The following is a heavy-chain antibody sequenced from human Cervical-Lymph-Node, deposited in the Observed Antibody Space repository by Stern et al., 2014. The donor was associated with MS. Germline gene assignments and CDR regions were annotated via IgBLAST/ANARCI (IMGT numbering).Heavy chain of an antibody. J-gene: IGHJ3*02. Sequence: VQLEESGPELKKPGSSVKVSCKASGGTFDNYAITWVRQAPGQGLEWMGEIIPIYGATNYAQKLQGRVSITADESTDTVYMEVSSLKSDDAAVYYCARGNIVVLTAVPHSDAFDIWGQGTMVAVSS. V-gene: IGHV1-69*01. CDR3: ARGNIVVLTAVPHSDAFDI. D-gene: IGHD2-21*02. CDR1: GGTFDNYA. CDR2: IIPIYGAT.